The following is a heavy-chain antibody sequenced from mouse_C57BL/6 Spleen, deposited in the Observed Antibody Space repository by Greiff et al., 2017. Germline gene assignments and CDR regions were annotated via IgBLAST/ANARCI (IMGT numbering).Heavy chain of an antibody. CDR3: TRDEGNWDGFAY. Sequence: EVQGVESGEGLVKPGGSLKLSCAASGFTFSSYAMSWVRQTPEKRLEWVAYISSGGDYIYYADTVKGRFTISRDNARNTLYLQMSSLKSEDTAMYYCTRDEGNWDGFAYWGQGTLVTVSA. V-gene: IGHV5-9-1*02. CDR2: ISSGGDYI. J-gene: IGHJ3*01. D-gene: IGHD4-1*01. CDR1: GFTFSSYA.